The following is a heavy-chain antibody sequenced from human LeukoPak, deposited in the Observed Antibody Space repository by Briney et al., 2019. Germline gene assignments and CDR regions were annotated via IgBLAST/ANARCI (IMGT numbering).Heavy chain of an antibody. V-gene: IGHV3-33*01. CDR3: TRYNNDHFDY. CDR2: IAYDGSRA. D-gene: IGHD1-14*01. Sequence: GGSLRLSCAGSGFTFGGYGMHWFRQTPGKGLEWVAVIAYDGSRAFYADSVKGRFTISRDNSKNTMSVQMDDLRAEDTAVYYCTRYNNDHFDYWGQGARLPSPQ. J-gene: IGHJ4*02. CDR1: GFTFGGYG.